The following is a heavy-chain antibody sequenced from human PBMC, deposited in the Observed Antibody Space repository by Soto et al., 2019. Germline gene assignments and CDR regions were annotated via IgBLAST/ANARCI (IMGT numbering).Heavy chain of an antibody. CDR2: IYYSGST. CDR3: ARDKLFRDILTGYPNRLTSYYYGMDV. D-gene: IGHD3-9*01. Sequence: LSLTCTVSGGSISSSSYYWGWIRQPPGKGLEWIGSIYYSGSTYYNPSLKSRVTISVDTSKNQFSLKLSSVTAADTAVYYCARDKLFRDILTGYPNRLTSYYYGMDVWGQGTTVTVSS. J-gene: IGHJ6*02. V-gene: IGHV4-39*07. CDR1: GGSISSSSYY.